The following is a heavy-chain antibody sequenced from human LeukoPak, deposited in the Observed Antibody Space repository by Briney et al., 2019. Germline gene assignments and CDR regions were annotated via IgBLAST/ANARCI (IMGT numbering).Heavy chain of an antibody. CDR3: ARDDGYYDSSGYYHISVYFDY. J-gene: IGHJ4*02. V-gene: IGHV1-18*01. D-gene: IGHD3-22*01. CDR2: ISAYNGNT. CDR1: GYTFTSYG. Sequence: GASVKVSCKASGYTFTSYGISWVRQAPGQGLEWMGWISAYNGNTNYAQKFQGRVTITADKSTSTAYMELSSLRSEDTAVYYCARDDGYYDSSGYYHISVYFDYWGQGTLVTVSS.